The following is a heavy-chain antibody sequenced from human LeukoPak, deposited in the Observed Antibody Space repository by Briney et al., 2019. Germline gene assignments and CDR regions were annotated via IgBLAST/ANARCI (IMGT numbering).Heavy chain of an antibody. CDR3: TTDLPYYDFWSGFSYYYYYMDV. D-gene: IGHD3-3*01. CDR2: IKSKTDGGAT. Sequence: GALRPSLAGPGFTFRKAWMSWVRQAPGKGLGWVGRIKSKTDGGATDYAAPVKGRFTISRDDSKNTLYLQMNSLKTEDTAVYYCTTDLPYYDFWSGFSYYYYYMDVWGKGTTVTVSS. J-gene: IGHJ6*03. V-gene: IGHV3-15*01. CDR1: GFTFRKAW.